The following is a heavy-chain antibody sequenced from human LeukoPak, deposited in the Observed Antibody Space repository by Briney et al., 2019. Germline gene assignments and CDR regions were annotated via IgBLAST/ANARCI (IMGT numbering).Heavy chain of an antibody. CDR3: ARGDFDESDY. CDR1: GGSISGYY. J-gene: IGHJ4*02. Sequence: SETLSLTCTVSGGSISGYYWSWIRQPPGEGLEWIGEINYSGSTNYNPSLKSRVTISVDTSKNQFSLKLSSVTAADTAVYYCARGDFDESDYWGQGTLVTVSS. CDR2: INYSGST. D-gene: IGHD3-3*01. V-gene: IGHV4-34*01.